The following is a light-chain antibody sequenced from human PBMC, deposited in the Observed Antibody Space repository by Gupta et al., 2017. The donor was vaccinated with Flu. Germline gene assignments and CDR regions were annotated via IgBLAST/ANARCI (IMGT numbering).Light chain of an antibody. CDR3: QQANSFPPS. CDR2: AAF. CDR1: QGISSW. V-gene: IGKV1-12*01. Sequence: PSSVSASVADRVTITCRASQGISSWLARSQQKPCKAPKLLIYAAFSSQSGVPSTSRGRGPGTDFTLTISILQTADFAPSYCQQANSFPPSFGAGTKLEIQ. J-gene: IGKJ4*01.